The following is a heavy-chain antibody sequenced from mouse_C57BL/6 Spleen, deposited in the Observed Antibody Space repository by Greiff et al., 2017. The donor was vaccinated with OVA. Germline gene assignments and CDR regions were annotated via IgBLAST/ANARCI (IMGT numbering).Heavy chain of an antibody. V-gene: IGHV1-82*01. D-gene: IGHD2-1*01. CDR2: IYPGDGDT. Sequence: QVQLQQSGPELVKPGASVKISCKASGYAFSSSWMNWVKQRPGKGLEWIGRIYPGDGDTNYNGKFKGKATLTADKSSSTAYMQLSSLTSEDSAVYFCARSYYVNHEAYWGQGTLVTVSA. CDR1: GYAFSSSW. J-gene: IGHJ3*01. CDR3: ARSYYVNHEAY.